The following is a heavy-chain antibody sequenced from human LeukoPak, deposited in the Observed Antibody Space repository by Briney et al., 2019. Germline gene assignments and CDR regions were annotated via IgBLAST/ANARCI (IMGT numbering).Heavy chain of an antibody. CDR3: TTLDCSSTSCYSPYGMDV. D-gene: IGHD2-2*02. V-gene: IGHV3-49*03. CDR1: GFTFGDYA. CDR2: IRSKAYGGTT. Sequence: GGSLRLSCTASGFTFGDYAMSWFRQAPGKGLEWVGFIRSKAYGGTTEYAASVKGRFTISRDDSKSIAYLQMNSLKTEDTAVHYCTTLDCSSTSCYSPYGMDVWGQGTTVTVSS. J-gene: IGHJ6*02.